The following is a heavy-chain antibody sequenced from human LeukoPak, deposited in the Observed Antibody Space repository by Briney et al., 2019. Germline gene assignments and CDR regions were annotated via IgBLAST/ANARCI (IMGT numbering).Heavy chain of an antibody. CDR1: GGSISSGGYY. D-gene: IGHD2-2*02. CDR3: ARGPKTGYCSSTSCYTADY. CDR2: IYYSGST. J-gene: IGHJ4*02. V-gene: IGHV4-31*03. Sequence: PSETLSLTCTVSGGSISSGGYYWSWIRQHPGKGLEWIGYIYYSGSTYYNPSLKSRVTISVDTSKNQFSLKLSSVTAADTAVYYCARGPKTGYCSSTSCYTADYWGQGTLVTVSS.